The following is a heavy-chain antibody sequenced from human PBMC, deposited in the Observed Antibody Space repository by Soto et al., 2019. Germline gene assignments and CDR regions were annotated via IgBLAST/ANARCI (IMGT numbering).Heavy chain of an antibody. CDR3: ARADRSSWYKYYFDY. CDR2: MNPNSGNT. V-gene: IGHV1-8*01. CDR1: GYTFTSYD. Sequence: ASVKVSCKASGYTFTSYDINWVRQATGQGLEWMGWMNPNSGNTGYAQKFQGRVTMTRNTSISTAYMELSGLRSEDTAVYYCARADRSSWYKYYFDYWGQGTLVTVSS. D-gene: IGHD6-13*01. J-gene: IGHJ4*02.